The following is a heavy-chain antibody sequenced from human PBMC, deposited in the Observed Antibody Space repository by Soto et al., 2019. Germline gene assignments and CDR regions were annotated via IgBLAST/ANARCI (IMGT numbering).Heavy chain of an antibody. J-gene: IGHJ4*02. CDR2: INHSGST. CDR3: ASHPLNWSDADS. CDR1: GGSFSGYY. V-gene: IGHV4-34*01. D-gene: IGHD1-1*01. Sequence: SETLSLTCAVYGGSFSGYYWSWIRQPPGKGLEWIGEINHSGSTNYIPSLKSRVTISVDTSKNQFSLKLTSLTAADTGVYYCASHPLNWSDADSWGQGILVTVSS.